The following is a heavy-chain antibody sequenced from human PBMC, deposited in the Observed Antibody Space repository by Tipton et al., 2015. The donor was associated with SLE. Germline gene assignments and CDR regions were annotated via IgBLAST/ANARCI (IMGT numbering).Heavy chain of an antibody. CDR1: GFTFSSYA. J-gene: IGHJ4*02. CDR3: AKDKGQAGYFDC. CDR2: IYSGGST. V-gene: IGHV3-23*03. Sequence: SLRLSCAASGFTFSSYAMSWVRQAPGKGLEWVSVIYSGGSTYYADSVRGRFTISRDTSRNTLDLQMNSLRPEDTAVYYCAKDKGQAGYFDCWGQGTLVTVSS. D-gene: IGHD6-19*01.